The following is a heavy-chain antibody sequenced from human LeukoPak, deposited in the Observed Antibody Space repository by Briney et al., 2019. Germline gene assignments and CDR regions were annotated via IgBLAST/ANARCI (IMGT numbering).Heavy chain of an antibody. CDR3: ARDQEGFDY. J-gene: IGHJ4*02. CDR2: IYPRDGSA. Sequence: ASVKVSCKASGYTFTSDYIHWVRQAPGQGLEWMGMIYPRDGSASYAQKFQGRVTVTRDTSTSTVHMELSGLRSEDTAVYYCARDQEGFDYWGQGTLVTVSS. V-gene: IGHV1-46*01. CDR1: GYTFTSDY.